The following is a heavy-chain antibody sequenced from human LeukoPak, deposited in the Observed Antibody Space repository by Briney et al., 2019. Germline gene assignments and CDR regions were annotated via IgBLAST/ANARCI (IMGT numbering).Heavy chain of an antibody. J-gene: IGHJ3*02. Sequence: GGSLRLSCAASGFTFRNYDIHWIRQAPGKGLEWVSSIDTDGTYIHYADSVKGRFTISRDNTRNMLYLQMNSLRVEDTAVYFCATGPFSAFAIWGQGTTLIVSS. CDR1: GFTFRNYD. CDR3: ATGPFSAFAI. D-gene: IGHD1-14*01. V-gene: IGHV3-21*01. CDR2: IDTDGTYI.